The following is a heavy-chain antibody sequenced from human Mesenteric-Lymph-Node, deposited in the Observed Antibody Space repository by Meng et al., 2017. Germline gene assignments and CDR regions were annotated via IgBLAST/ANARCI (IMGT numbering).Heavy chain of an antibody. V-gene: IGHV4-30-4*01. D-gene: IGHD5-18*01. CDR2: IYYSGST. CDR1: GGSISSGEYY. CDR3: ARVGWRQWSFDL. J-gene: IGHJ2*01. Sequence: QVQLTEVGPGLVTLSQTLSLTCIVSGGSISSGEYYWSWIRQPPGKGLELIGHIYYSGSTSYNPSLKSRVTISVDTSNNQFSLKLSSVTAADTAVYYCARVGWRQWSFDLWGRGTLVTVSS.